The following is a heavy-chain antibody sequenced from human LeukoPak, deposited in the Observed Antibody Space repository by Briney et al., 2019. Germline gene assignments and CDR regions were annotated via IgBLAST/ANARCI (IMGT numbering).Heavy chain of an antibody. CDR2: INHSGST. Sequence: SETLSLTCAVYGGSFSGYDWSWIRQPPGKGLEWIGEINHSGSTKYNPSLKSRVTISIDTSKNQFSLKLSSVTAADTAVYYCARHWSSSGGWFDPWGQGTLVTVSS. J-gene: IGHJ5*02. CDR1: GGSFSGYD. CDR3: ARHWSSSGGWFDP. V-gene: IGHV4-34*01. D-gene: IGHD6-6*01.